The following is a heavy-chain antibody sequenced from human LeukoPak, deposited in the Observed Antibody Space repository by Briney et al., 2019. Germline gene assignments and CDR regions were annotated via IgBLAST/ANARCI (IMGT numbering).Heavy chain of an antibody. CDR2: IRYDGSNK. CDR1: GFTFSSYG. J-gene: IGHJ5*02. D-gene: IGHD3-22*01. CDR3: AKDDSSGFNWFDP. V-gene: IGHV3-30*02. Sequence: PGGSLRLSCAASGFTFSSYGMHWVRQAPGKGLEWVAFIRYDGSNKYYADSVKGRFTISRDNSKSTLYLQMNSLRAEDTAVYYCAKDDSSGFNWFDPWGQGTLVTVSS.